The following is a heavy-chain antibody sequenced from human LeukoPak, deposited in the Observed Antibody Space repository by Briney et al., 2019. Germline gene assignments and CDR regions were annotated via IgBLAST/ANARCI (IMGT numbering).Heavy chain of an antibody. D-gene: IGHD6-13*01. Sequence: KPSETLSLTCTVSGYSISSGYYWSWIRQPPGKGLEWIGYIYHSGSTYYNPSLKSRVTISVDRSKNQFSLKLSSVTAADTAVYYCARDCPIISSSWYALDYWGQGTLVTVSS. J-gene: IGHJ4*02. CDR1: GYSISSGYY. CDR3: ARDCPIISSSWYALDY. CDR2: IYHSGST. V-gene: IGHV4-38-2*02.